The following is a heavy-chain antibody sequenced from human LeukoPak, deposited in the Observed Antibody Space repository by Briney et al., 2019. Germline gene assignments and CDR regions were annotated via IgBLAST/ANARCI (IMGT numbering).Heavy chain of an antibody. V-gene: IGHV3-48*01. CDR2: ISSSGSTI. J-gene: IGHJ4*02. D-gene: IGHD3-10*01. Sequence: GGSLRLSCAASGFTFSSYSMNWVRQAPGKGLEWVSYISSSGSTIYYADSVKGRFTISRDNAKNSLYLQMNSLRAEDTAVYYCARDAEYYGSGSLGYWGQGTLVTVSS. CDR1: GFTFSSYS. CDR3: ARDAEYYGSGSLGY.